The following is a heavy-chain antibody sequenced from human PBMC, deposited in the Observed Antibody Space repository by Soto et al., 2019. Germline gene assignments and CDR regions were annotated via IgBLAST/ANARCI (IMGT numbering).Heavy chain of an antibody. V-gene: IGHV1-69*01. CDR1: GGTFSSYA. Sequence: QVQLVQSGAEVKKPGSSVKVSCKASGGTFSSYAISWVRQAPGQGLEWMGGIIPIFGTANYAQKFQGRVTITADEATSIAYMELSSLRSEDTAVYYCAVRYCSSTSCYTGSIYYYYGMDVWGQGTTVTVSS. CDR3: AVRYCSSTSCYTGSIYYYYGMDV. CDR2: IIPIFGTA. D-gene: IGHD2-2*02. J-gene: IGHJ6*02.